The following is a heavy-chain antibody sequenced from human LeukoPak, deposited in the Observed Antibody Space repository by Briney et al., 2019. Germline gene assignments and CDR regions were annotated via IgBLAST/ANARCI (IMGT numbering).Heavy chain of an antibody. J-gene: IGHJ4*02. D-gene: IGHD3-22*01. V-gene: IGHV3-33*08. CDR2: IWYDGSNK. Sequence: PGGSLRLSCAASGFTFSRNWMHWVRQAPGKGLEWVAVIWYDGSNKYYADSVKGRFTISRDNSKNTLYLQMNSLRAEDTAVYYCAADSSGYRRYFDYWGQGTLVTVSS. CDR1: GFTFSRNW. CDR3: AADSSGYRRYFDY.